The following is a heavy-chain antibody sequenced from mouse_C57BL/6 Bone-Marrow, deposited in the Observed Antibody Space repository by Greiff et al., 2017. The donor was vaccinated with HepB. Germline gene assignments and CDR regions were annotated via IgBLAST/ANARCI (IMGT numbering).Heavy chain of an antibody. CDR1: GFTFSSYA. D-gene: IGHD1-1*01. V-gene: IGHV5-9-1*02. CDR2: ISSGGDYI. CDR3: TRATTVPFDWYFDV. J-gene: IGHJ1*03. Sequence: EVKLVESGEGLVKPGGSLKLSCAASGFTFSSYAMSWVRQTPEKRLEWVAYISSGGDYIYYADTVKGRFTLSRDNARNTLYLQMSSLKSEDTAMYYCTRATTVPFDWYFDVWGTGTTVTVSS.